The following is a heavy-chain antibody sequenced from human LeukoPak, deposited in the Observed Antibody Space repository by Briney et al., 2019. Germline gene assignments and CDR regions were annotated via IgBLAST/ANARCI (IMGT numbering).Heavy chain of an antibody. CDR3: ATAYGTTGTTRRNPAFGMDV. J-gene: IGHJ6*03. D-gene: IGHD1-1*01. Sequence: ASGKVSCKVSGYTLTELSMHWVRQAPGKGLEWMEGFDPEDGETIYAQKFQGRVTMTEDTSTDTAYMELSSLRSEDTAVYYCATAYGTTGTTRRNPAFGMDVWGKGTTVTVSS. CDR1: GYTLTELS. CDR2: FDPEDGET. V-gene: IGHV1-24*01.